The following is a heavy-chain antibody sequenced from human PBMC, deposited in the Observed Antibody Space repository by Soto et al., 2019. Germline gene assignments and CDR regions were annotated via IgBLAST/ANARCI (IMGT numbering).Heavy chain of an antibody. CDR2: IYYSGST. J-gene: IGHJ4*02. Sequence: PSETMSLTCTVSGGSISSGGYYWSWIRQHPGKGLEWIGYIYYSGSTYYNPSLKSRVTISVDTSKNQFSLKLSSVTAADTAVYYCARDFQDDYFDYWGQGTLVTVSS. CDR3: ARDFQDDYFDY. CDR1: GGSISSGGYY. V-gene: IGHV4-31*03.